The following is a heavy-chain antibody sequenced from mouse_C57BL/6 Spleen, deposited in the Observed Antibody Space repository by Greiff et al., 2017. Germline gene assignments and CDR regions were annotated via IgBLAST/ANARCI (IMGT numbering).Heavy chain of an antibody. D-gene: IGHD2-1*01. CDR2: IYPGDGDT. CDR1: GYAFSSSC. Sequence: VQLQESGPELVKPGASVKISCKASGYAFSSSCMNWVQQSPGKGLEWIGRIYPGDGDTNYNGTLKGQATLPADKSSSTAYMQLSSLTSEDYAVYICARSSSTPFFDYWGQGTTLTVSS. CDR3: ARSSSTPFFDY. V-gene: IGHV1-82*01. J-gene: IGHJ2*01.